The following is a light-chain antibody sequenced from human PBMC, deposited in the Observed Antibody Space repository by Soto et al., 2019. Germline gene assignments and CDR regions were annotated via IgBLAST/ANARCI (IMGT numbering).Light chain of an antibody. J-gene: IGLJ2*01. CDR1: SSDIGDYNY. Sequence: QSALTQPASVSGSPGQSITISCTGTSSDIGDYNYVSWYQQHPGKAPKLIIFEVGDRPSGVSNRFSGSKSGYTASLTISGLQAEDEAHYYCSSFTSKSTLIFGGGTKVTVL. V-gene: IGLV2-14*01. CDR2: EVG. CDR3: SSFTSKSTLI.